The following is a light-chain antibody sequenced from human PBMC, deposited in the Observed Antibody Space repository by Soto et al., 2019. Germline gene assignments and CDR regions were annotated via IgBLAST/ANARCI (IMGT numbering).Light chain of an antibody. CDR2: KAS. V-gene: IGKV1-5*03. CDR3: QQYGNSPIN. J-gene: IGKJ5*01. Sequence: VQMTQSPSTLSGSVGDRVTITCRASQTISSWLAWYQQKPGKAPKLLIYKASTLKSGVPSRFSGSGSGTEFTLTISSLQPDDFAVYYCQQYGNSPINFGQGTRLEIK. CDR1: QTISSW.